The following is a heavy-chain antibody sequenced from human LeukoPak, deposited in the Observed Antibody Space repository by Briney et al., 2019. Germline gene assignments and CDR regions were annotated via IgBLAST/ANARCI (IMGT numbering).Heavy chain of an antibody. J-gene: IGHJ4*02. V-gene: IGHV3-48*03. CDR1: GFTFSSYE. D-gene: IGHD3-10*01. CDR2: ISSSRSTK. CDR3: VRGELVYYFDF. Sequence: GGSLRLSCASAGFTFSSYEMNWVREAPGKGLEWVSYISSSRSTKHYADSVKGRFTISRDNAKNSLYLQMNSRRAEDTAVYYLVRGELVYYFDFWGQGTLVTVSS.